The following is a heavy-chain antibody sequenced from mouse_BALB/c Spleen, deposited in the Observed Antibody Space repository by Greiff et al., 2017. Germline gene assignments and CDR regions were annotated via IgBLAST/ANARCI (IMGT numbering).Heavy chain of an antibody. V-gene: IGHV14-3*02. D-gene: IGHD2-3*01. J-gene: IGHJ4*01. Sequence: EVQLQQSGAELVKPGASVKLSCTASGFNIKDTYMHWVKQRPEQGLEWIGRIDPANGNTKYDPKFQGKATITADTSSNTAYLQLSSLTSEDTAVYYCARIDDGYYVGTHYYAMDYWGQGTSVTVSS. CDR3: ARIDDGYYVGTHYYAMDY. CDR2: IDPANGNT. CDR1: GFNIKDTY.